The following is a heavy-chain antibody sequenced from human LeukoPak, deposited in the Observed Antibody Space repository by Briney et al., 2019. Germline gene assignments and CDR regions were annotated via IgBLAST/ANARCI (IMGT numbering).Heavy chain of an antibody. D-gene: IGHD6-13*01. CDR3: ARVYHSSPGYCFDF. Sequence: GGSLRLSCAASGFTFSNYAMVWVRQAPGKGLEWVSTISGGGGSAYYADSVKGRFTISRDNSKNTLSLQMNGLRAEDTAVYYCARVYHSSPGYCFDFWGQGTLVTVSS. J-gene: IGHJ4*02. V-gene: IGHV3-23*01. CDR1: GFTFSNYA. CDR2: ISGGGGSA.